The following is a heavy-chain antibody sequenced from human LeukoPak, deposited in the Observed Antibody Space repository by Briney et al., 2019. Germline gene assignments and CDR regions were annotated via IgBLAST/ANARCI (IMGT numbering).Heavy chain of an antibody. CDR3: ARVMEASSVYYNYFHC. Sequence: SETLSLTCTVSGDSIRNYYWSWIRQPPGKGLEWIGYIYYTGSTNYNPSLKSRVTTSVDTSKNQFSLKLSSVTAADTAVYYCARVMEASSVYYNYFHCWGHGTLVTVSS. J-gene: IGHJ4*01. CDR1: GDSIRNYY. V-gene: IGHV4-59*01. CDR2: IYYTGST. D-gene: IGHD3-22*01.